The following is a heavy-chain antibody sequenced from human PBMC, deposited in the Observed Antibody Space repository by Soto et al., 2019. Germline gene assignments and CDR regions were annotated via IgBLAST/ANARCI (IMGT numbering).Heavy chain of an antibody. CDR1: GFTFSSYA. Sequence: QVQLVESGGGVVQPGRSLRLSCAASGFTFSSYAMHWVRQAPGKGLEWVAVISYDGSNKYYADSVKGRFTISRDNSKNTLYLQMNSLRAEDTAVYYCARYCSGGSCYSGRGMDVWGQGTTVTVSS. D-gene: IGHD2-15*01. J-gene: IGHJ6*02. CDR2: ISYDGSNK. V-gene: IGHV3-30-3*01. CDR3: ARYCSGGSCYSGRGMDV.